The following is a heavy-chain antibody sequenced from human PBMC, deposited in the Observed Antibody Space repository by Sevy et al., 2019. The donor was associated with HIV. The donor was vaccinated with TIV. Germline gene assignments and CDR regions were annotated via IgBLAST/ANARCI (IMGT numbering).Heavy chain of an antibody. J-gene: IGHJ4*02. V-gene: IGHV4-34*01. Sequence: SETLSLTCAVYGGSFSGYYWSWIRQPPGKGLEWIGEINHSGSTNYNSSLKSRVNIPVDTSKNQFSLKLSSVTAADTAVYHCARASLTRRDGYKLGNYFDYWGQGTLVTVSS. CDR2: INHSGST. CDR3: ARASLTRRDGYKLGNYFDY. D-gene: IGHD5-18*01. CDR1: GGSFSGYY.